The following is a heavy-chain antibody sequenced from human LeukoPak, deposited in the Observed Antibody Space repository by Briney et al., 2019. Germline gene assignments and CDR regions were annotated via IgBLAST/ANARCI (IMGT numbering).Heavy chain of an antibody. CDR1: GSIFTTYW. Sequence: GAPLKISCKGSGSIFTTYWVAWVRQLPGKGLEWMGIIYPGDSDIRYSPSFQGQVSISADKSISTAYLQWSSLKASDTAKYYCARFYSYTMDVWGPGTTVTVSS. CDR2: IYPGDSDI. CDR3: ARFYSYTMDV. J-gene: IGHJ6*02. V-gene: IGHV5-51*01.